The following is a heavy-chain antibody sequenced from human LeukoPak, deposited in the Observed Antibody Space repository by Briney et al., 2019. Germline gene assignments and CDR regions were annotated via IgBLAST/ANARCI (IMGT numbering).Heavy chain of an antibody. CDR3: ARGGVRGVLLPVDY. CDR2: IKHDGSDK. D-gene: IGHD3-10*01. V-gene: IGHV3-7*01. J-gene: IGHJ4*02. CDR1: GFTFSNYW. Sequence: GGSLRLSCAASGFTFSNYWMSWVRQAPGKGLEWVANIKHDGSDKYYLDSVKGRFTLSRDNAENSLYLQMNSLRAEDTAVYYCARGGVRGVLLPVDYWGQGTLVTVSS.